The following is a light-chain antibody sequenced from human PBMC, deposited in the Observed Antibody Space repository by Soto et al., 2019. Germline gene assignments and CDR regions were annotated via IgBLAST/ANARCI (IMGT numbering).Light chain of an antibody. Sequence: QSALTQPRSVSGSPGQSVTISCTGTSSDVGGYNYVSWYQQHPGKAPKLMIYDVSKRPSGVPDRFSSSKSGNTASLTISGLQAEDEADYYCCSYAGSYTLVFGGGTKVTVL. CDR1: SSDVGGYNY. CDR2: DVS. J-gene: IGLJ2*01. CDR3: CSYAGSYTLV. V-gene: IGLV2-11*01.